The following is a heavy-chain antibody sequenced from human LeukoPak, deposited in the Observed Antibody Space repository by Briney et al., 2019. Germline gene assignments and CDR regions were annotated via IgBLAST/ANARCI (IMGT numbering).Heavy chain of an antibody. J-gene: IGHJ4*02. V-gene: IGHV3-23*01. Sequence: GRSLRLSCAASGFTFSSYGMTWVRQAPGKGLEWVSTISGSDDGTYYADSVRGRFTISRDNSKNTLYLQMRALRNEDTATYYCAKRGPIYSSTPGNYFDYWGQGTLVTVSS. CDR3: AKRGPIYSSTPGNYFDY. D-gene: IGHD3-10*01. CDR2: ISGSDDGT. CDR1: GFTFSSYG.